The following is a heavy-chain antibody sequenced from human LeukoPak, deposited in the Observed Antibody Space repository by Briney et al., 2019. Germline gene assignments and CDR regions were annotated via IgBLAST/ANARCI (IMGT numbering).Heavy chain of an antibody. J-gene: IGHJ4*02. D-gene: IGHD3-16*01. CDR1: GFTFSDYY. CDR2: ISSSGSTI. Sequence: GGSLRLSCAASGFTFSDYYMSWIRQAPGKGLEWVSYISSSGSTIYYADSVKGRFTVSRDNAKNSLYLQMNSLRAEDTAVYYCARDLRGPTFAFDYWGQGTLVTVSS. V-gene: IGHV3-11*01. CDR3: ARDLRGPTFAFDY.